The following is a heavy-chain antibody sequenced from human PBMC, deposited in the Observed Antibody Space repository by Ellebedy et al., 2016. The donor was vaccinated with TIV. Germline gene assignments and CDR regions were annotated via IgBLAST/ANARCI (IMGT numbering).Heavy chain of an antibody. CDR2: ISHDGSNK. CDR1: GFTFSSFV. V-gene: IGHV3-30-3*01. D-gene: IGHD7-27*01. CDR3: ARIHGDRDDY. Sequence: GESLKISCAASGFTFSSFVMHWVRQAPGNGLEWVAIISHDGSNKYYTDSVKGRFTISRDNAKNSLYLQMNSLRAEDTAVYHCARIHGDRDDYWGQGTLVTVSS. J-gene: IGHJ4*02.